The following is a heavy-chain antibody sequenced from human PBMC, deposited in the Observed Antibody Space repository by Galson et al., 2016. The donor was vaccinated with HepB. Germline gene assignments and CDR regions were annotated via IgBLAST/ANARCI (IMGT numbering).Heavy chain of an antibody. Sequence: SLRLSCAASGFTFSSYAMSWVRQAPGKGLEWVSAISGSGGSTYYADSVKGRFTISRDNSKNTLYLQMNSLRAEDTPVYYCAKDQSRKSYYYDSSGLFDYWGQGTLVTVSS. D-gene: IGHD3-22*01. J-gene: IGHJ4*02. V-gene: IGHV3-23*01. CDR2: ISGSGGST. CDR3: AKDQSRKSYYYDSSGLFDY. CDR1: GFTFSSYA.